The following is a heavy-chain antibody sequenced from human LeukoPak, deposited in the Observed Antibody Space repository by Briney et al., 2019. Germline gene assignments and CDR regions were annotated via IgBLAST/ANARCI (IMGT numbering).Heavy chain of an antibody. Sequence: GGSLRLSCAASGFTFSSYWMNWARQAPGKGLEWVASINHNGNVNYYVDSVKGRFTISRDNAKNSLYLQMSNLRAEDTAVYFCARGGVLDVWGQGHGHRLL. CDR1: GFTFSSYW. CDR2: INHNGNVN. V-gene: IGHV3-7*03. D-gene: IGHD3-16*01. CDR3: ARGGVLDV. J-gene: IGHJ6*02.